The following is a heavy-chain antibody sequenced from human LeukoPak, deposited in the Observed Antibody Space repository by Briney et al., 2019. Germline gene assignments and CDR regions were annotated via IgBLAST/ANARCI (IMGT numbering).Heavy chain of an antibody. J-gene: IGHJ4*02. V-gene: IGHV1-8*01. D-gene: IGHD5-12*01. CDR1: GYTFTTYD. Sequence: GASVKVSCKASGYTFTTYDINWVRQATCQGLEWMGWMNPKSGNTAYAQKFQGRVTMTRNTSIDTAYLEMSSLRSEDTAMYYCARVFGGHEIGFWGQGTQVTVSS. CDR2: MNPKSGNT. CDR3: ARVFGGHEIGF.